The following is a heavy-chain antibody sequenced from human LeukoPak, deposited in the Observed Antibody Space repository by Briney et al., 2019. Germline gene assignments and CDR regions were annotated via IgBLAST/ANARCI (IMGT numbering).Heavy chain of an antibody. V-gene: IGHV3-20*04. CDR3: ARGPRLVISEYYFDY. D-gene: IGHD3-9*01. Sequence: PGGSLRLSCAASGFTFDDYGMSWVRQAPGKGLKWAPGINLNGGSTGYADSVKGRFTISRDNAKNSLYLQMNSLRAEDTALYYCARGPRLVISEYYFDYWGQGTLVTVSS. J-gene: IGHJ4*02. CDR2: INLNGGST. CDR1: GFTFDDYG.